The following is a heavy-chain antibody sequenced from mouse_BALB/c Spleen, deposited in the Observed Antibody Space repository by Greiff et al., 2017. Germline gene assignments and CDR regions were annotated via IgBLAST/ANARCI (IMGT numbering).Heavy chain of an antibody. CDR1: GDSFTSGY. D-gene: IGHD2-10*01. Sequence: DVKLVESGPSLVKPSQTLSLTCSVTGDSFTSGYWNWIRKFPGNKLEYMGYISYSGSTYYNPSLKSRISITRDTSKNQYYLQLNSVTTEDTATYYCARTSYYGNYYAMDYWGQGTSVTVSS. J-gene: IGHJ4*01. V-gene: IGHV3-8*02. CDR2: ISYSGST. CDR3: ARTSYYGNYYAMDY.